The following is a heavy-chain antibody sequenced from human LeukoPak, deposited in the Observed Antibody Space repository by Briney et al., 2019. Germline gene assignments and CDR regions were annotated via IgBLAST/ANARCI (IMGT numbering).Heavy chain of an antibody. V-gene: IGHV3-53*01. CDR2: IYSGGST. Sequence: GGSLRLSCAASGFTVSANSLTWVRQAPGKGLEWVSVIYSGGSTYYADSVKGRFTISRDNSKNTVYLQMNSLRAEDTAVYYCAKDQSGSYYDSSGSGNFDYWGQGTLVTVSS. CDR1: GFTVSANS. D-gene: IGHD3-22*01. CDR3: AKDQSGSYYDSSGSGNFDY. J-gene: IGHJ4*02.